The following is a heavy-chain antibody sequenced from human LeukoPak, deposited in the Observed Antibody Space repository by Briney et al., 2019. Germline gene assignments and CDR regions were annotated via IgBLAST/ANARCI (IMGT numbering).Heavy chain of an antibody. V-gene: IGHV4-59*01. D-gene: IGHD1-1*01. CDR2: IYYSGST. CDR1: GGSISSYY. CDR3: ARGGWKTFDY. J-gene: IGHJ4*02. Sequence: SETLSLTCIVSGGSISSYYWSWLRQPPGKGLEWIGYIYYSGSTNYNPSLKSRVTISVDTSKNQFSLKLSSVTAADTAVYYCARGGWKTFDYWGQGTLVTVSS.